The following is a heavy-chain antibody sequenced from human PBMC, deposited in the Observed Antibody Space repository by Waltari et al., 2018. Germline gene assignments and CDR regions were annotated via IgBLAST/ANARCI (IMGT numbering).Heavy chain of an antibody. Sequence: QLQLQESGPGLVKPSETLSLTCTVSGGSISSSSYYWGWIRQPPGKGLEWIGSIYYSGSTYYNPSLKSRVTISVDTSKNQFSLKLSSVTAADTAVYYCARDFGGIVVALMGYYFDYWGQGTLVTVSS. CDR3: ARDFGGIVVALMGYYFDY. D-gene: IGHD3-22*01. CDR1: GGSISSSSYY. V-gene: IGHV4-39*07. J-gene: IGHJ4*02. CDR2: IYYSGST.